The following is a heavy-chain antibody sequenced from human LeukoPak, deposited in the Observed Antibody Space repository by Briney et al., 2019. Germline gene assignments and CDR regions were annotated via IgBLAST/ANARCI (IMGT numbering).Heavy chain of an antibody. CDR2: ISSSSSYI. CDR3: AREGEYSSSWFSAGTWYSGY. J-gene: IGHJ4*02. CDR1: GFTFSSYS. Sequence: GGSLRLSCAASGFTFSSYSMNWVRQAPGKGLEWVSSISSSSSYIYYADSLKGRFTISRDNAKNSLYLQMNSLRAEDTAVYYCAREGEYSSSWFSAGTWYSGYWGQGTLVTVSS. V-gene: IGHV3-21*01. D-gene: IGHD6-6*01.